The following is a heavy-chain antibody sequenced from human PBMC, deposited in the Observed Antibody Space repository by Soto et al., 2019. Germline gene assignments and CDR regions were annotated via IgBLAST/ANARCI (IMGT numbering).Heavy chain of an antibody. V-gene: IGHV3-23*01. J-gene: IGHJ4*02. CDR1: GFTFRNFV. CDR3: AQDRGWGVVSPSHDY. CDR2: IRATGGET. Sequence: EVQLLESGGGTVLPGGSLRVSCAASGFTFRNFVMSWVRQAPGKGLEWVSAIRATGGETFYADSVKGRFTIYSDNSKNTLFLQMNSLRDEDTALYFCAQDRGWGVVSPSHDYWGQGTLVTVSS. D-gene: IGHD2-21*01.